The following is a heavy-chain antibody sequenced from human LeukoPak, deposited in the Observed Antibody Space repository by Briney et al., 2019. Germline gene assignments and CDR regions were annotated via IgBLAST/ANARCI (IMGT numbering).Heavy chain of an antibody. CDR2: INPNSGGT. Sequence: ASVKVSCKASGYTFTGYYMHWVRHAPGQGLEWMGWINPNSGGTNYAQKFQGRVTMTRDTSISTAYMELSRLRSDDTAVYYCARERAGIAAAGFDYWGQGTLVTVSS. CDR1: GYTFTGYY. J-gene: IGHJ4*02. V-gene: IGHV1-2*02. CDR3: ARERAGIAAAGFDY. D-gene: IGHD6-13*01.